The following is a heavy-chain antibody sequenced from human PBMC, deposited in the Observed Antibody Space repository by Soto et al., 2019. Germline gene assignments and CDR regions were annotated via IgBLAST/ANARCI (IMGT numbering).Heavy chain of an antibody. V-gene: IGHV1-69*06. CDR2: IIPIFGTA. Sequence: WVKVSCKGCGGTFSSYVISWVRQAHGQGGEWMGGIIPIFGTANYAQKFQGRVTITADKSTSTAYMELSSLRSEDTAVYYCARSPANSSSSYYYYGMDVWGQGTTVTVSS. CDR3: ARSPANSSSSYYYYGMDV. CDR1: GGTFSSYV. D-gene: IGHD6-6*01. J-gene: IGHJ6*02.